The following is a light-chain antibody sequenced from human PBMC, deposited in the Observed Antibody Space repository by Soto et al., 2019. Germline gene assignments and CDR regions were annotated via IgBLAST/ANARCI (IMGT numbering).Light chain of an antibody. CDR3: SSYTASNILEV. J-gene: IGLJ1*01. Sequence: QSALTQPASVSGSPGQSITISCTGTSSDVGGYNFASWYQQHPGKAPKLIIYEVTHRPSGVSNRFSGSKSGNTASLTISGLQAEDEADYYCSSYTASNILEVFGTGTKVTVL. V-gene: IGLV2-14*01. CDR2: EVT. CDR1: SSDVGGYNF.